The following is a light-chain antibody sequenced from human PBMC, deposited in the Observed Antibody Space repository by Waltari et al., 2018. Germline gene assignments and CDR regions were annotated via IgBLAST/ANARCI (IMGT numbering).Light chain of an antibody. CDR3: QQYGSSLLT. CDR2: GAS. V-gene: IGKV3-20*01. CDR1: RSFSSSS. J-gene: IGKJ4*01. Sequence: EIVLTQSPGTLSLSPGERATLSCRASRSFSSSSLAWYQQKPGQAPRLLSHGASSRATGIPDRFSGSGSGTDFTLTISRLEPEDFAVYYCQQYGSSLLTFGGGTKVEIK.